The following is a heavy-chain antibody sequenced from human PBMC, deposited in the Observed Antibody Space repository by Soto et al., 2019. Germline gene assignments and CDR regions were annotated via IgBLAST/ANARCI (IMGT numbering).Heavy chain of an antibody. V-gene: IGHV1-69*06. Sequence: QAQLVQSGAEVKKPESSVKVSCKTSGGTFVRHVISWMRQPPGQGPEWMGKINPLSGKSNYAQKFQDRVTFTVNTDSSTVYVELSSMRADDTAVYYCATPACAATWCSPSHNLDQWGQAKRVTVSS. D-gene: IGHD2-8*02. J-gene: IGHJ4*02. CDR2: INPLSGKS. CDR3: ATPACAATWCSPSHNLDQ. CDR1: GGTFVRHV.